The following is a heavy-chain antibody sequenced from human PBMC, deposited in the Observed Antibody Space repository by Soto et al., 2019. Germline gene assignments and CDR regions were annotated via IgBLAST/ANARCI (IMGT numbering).Heavy chain of an antibody. CDR2: VDPEDGET. CDR1: GYTLTEFS. D-gene: IGHD5-12*01. CDR3: AAGGTRWLQSHFAY. Sequence: QAQLIQSGAEVKKPGASVKVSCKVSGYTLTEFSMHGVRQAPGKGLEWMGGVDPEDGETIYAQKFQGRVSMTEETSIDTDYRQLNRLRSDDTAVDFCAAGGTRWLQSHFAYWGQGTLVTVSS. V-gene: IGHV1-24*01. J-gene: IGHJ4*02.